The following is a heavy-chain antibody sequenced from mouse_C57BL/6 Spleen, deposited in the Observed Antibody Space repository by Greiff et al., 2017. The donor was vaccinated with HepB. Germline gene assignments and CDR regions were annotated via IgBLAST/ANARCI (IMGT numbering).Heavy chain of an antibody. D-gene: IGHD2-2*01. CDR1: GFNIKDDY. CDR2: IDPENGDT. CDR3: TTNYYGYDVYYCDY. Sequence: EVKLMESGAELVRPGASVKLSCTASGFNIKDDYMHWVKQRPEQGLEWIGWIDPENGDTEYASKFQGKATITADTSSNTAYLQLRSLTSEDTAVYYCTTNYYGYDVYYCDYWGQGTTLTVSS. J-gene: IGHJ2*01. V-gene: IGHV14-4*01.